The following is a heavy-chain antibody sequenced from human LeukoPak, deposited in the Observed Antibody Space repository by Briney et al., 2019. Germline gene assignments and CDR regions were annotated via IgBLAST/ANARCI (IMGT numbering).Heavy chain of an antibody. CDR2: IYTSGST. CDR3: ARDGDGSFDY. Sequence: PSETLSLTCTVSGGSISSGSYYWSWIRQPAGKGLEWIGRIYTSGSTNYNPSLKSRVTISVDTSKNQFSLKLSSVTAADTAVYYCARDGDGSFDYWGQGTLVTVSS. D-gene: IGHD1-26*01. J-gene: IGHJ4*02. V-gene: IGHV4-61*02. CDR1: GGSISSGSYY.